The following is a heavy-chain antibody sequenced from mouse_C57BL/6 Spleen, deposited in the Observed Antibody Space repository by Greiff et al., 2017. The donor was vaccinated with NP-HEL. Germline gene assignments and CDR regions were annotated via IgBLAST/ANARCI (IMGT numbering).Heavy chain of an antibody. CDR3: ARLRAYYYGSSYGYFDV. CDR2: IYPGSGST. CDR1: GYTFTSYW. D-gene: IGHD1-1*01. J-gene: IGHJ1*03. V-gene: IGHV1-55*01. Sequence: VQLQQSGAELVKPGASVKMSCKASGYTFTSYWITWVKQRPGQGLEWIGDIYPGSGSTNYNEKFKSKATLTVDTSSSTAYMQLSSLTSEDSAVYYCARLRAYYYGSSYGYFDVWGTGTTVTVSS.